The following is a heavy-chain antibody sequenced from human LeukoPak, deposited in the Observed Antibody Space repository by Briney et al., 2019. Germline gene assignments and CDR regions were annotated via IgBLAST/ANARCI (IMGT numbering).Heavy chain of an antibody. Sequence: ASVKVSCKASGYTFSTYGITWVRQAPGQGLEWMGWISGHQGNTKYAQNFQGRVTMTTGTSTSTAYMDLRSLRSDDTAIYFCARSDLATITAGPFEYWGQGTLVAVSS. CDR3: ARSDLATITAGPFEY. CDR1: GYTFSTYG. J-gene: IGHJ4*02. CDR2: ISGHQGNT. V-gene: IGHV1-18*01. D-gene: IGHD5-24*01.